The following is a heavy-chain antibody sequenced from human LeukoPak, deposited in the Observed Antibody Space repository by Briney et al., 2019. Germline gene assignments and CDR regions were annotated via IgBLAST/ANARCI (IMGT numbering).Heavy chain of an antibody. Sequence: PPQTLFLTCTVSGGSISSGGYYWSWIRQHPGKGLEWIGYIDYSGSTYYNPSLKSRVTISVDTSKNQFSLKLSSVTAADTAVYYCARSDSSGYYYSDYWGQGTLVTVSS. CDR1: GGSISSGGYY. D-gene: IGHD3-22*01. V-gene: IGHV4-31*03. J-gene: IGHJ4*02. CDR3: ARSDSSGYYYSDY. CDR2: IDYSGST.